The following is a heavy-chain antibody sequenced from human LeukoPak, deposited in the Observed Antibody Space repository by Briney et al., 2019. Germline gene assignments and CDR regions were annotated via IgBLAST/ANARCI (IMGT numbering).Heavy chain of an antibody. CDR1: AGPTNNYN. D-gene: IGHD6-6*01. V-gene: IGHV4-59*08. CDR2: IYYSGST. J-gene: IGHJ4*02. CDR3: ARHRPGPYDY. Sequence: SETLSLTSTIYAGPTNNYNWSWIPPPPGKGLSLFGYIYYSGSTSYNPSPKSRVTISVATSENQCSLSLSSVTAADTAVYSCARHRPGPYDYWGQGTLVTVSS.